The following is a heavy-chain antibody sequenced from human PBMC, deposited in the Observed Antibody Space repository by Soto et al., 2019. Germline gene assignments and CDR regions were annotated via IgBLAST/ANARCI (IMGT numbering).Heavy chain of an antibody. Sequence: VQLLESGGGLVQPGGSLRLSCAASGFTFSSYAMSWVRQAPGKGLEWVSAISGSGGSTYYADSVKGRFTISRDNSKNTLYLQMNSLRAEDTAVYYCAKDGSDTYYYDSSGRRGAFDIWGQGTMVTVSS. CDR2: ISGSGGST. J-gene: IGHJ3*02. D-gene: IGHD3-22*01. CDR1: GFTFSSYA. CDR3: AKDGSDTYYYDSSGRRGAFDI. V-gene: IGHV3-23*01.